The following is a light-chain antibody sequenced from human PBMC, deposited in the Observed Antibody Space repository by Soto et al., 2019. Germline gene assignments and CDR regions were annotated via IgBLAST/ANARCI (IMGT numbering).Light chain of an antibody. CDR1: SSEVGGYNY. CDR2: DVS. V-gene: IGLV2-14*04. CDR3: SSYTSSSTLV. J-gene: IGLJ1*01. Sequence: TGNSSEVGGYNYVSWYQQHPGKAPKLMIYDVSNRPSGVSNRFSGSKSGNTASLTISGLQAEDEADYYCSSYTSSSTLVFGTGPKVTVL.